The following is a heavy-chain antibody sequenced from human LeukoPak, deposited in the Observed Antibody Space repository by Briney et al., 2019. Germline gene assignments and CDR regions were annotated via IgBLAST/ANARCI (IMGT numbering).Heavy chain of an antibody. V-gene: IGHV3-48*03. CDR3: ARQISGSYDY. J-gene: IGHJ4*02. D-gene: IGHD1-26*01. CDR1: GFTFSSYE. Sequence: PGGSLRLSCAASGFTFSSYEMNWVRQPPGKGLEWVSSISSSAIIYYADSVKGRFTISRDNAENSLYLQMNSLRAEDTAIYYCARQISGSYDYWGRGTLVTVSS. CDR2: ISSSAII.